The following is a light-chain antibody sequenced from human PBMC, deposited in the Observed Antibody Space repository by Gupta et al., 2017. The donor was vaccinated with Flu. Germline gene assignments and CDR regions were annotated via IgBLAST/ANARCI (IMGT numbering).Light chain of an antibody. Sequence: SVSPEEGAPPSCRASRVSTNYLAWYQKKPRQSPRLLIDRATTGAAGIPTWCGGWGSGEXFTLTIXSLQSEYFAFYYYQQYNNCPITFGXGTRLEIK. CDR3: QQYNNCPIT. CDR2: RAT. J-gene: IGKJ5*01. CDR1: RVSTNY. V-gene: IGKV3-15*01.